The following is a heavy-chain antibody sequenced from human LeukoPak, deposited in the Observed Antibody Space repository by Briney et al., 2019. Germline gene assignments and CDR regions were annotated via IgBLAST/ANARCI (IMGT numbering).Heavy chain of an antibody. Sequence: GGSLRLSCIASGFTFSGYAMSWVRQAPGKGLEWVSTISGSGGSTHYADSVKGRFTISRDTSKNAVYLQMNSLRAEDTAVYYCTKAGGRGSGSYWWSFDYWGQGTLVTVSS. J-gene: IGHJ4*02. V-gene: IGHV3-23*01. D-gene: IGHD3-10*01. CDR1: GFTFSGYA. CDR3: TKAGGRGSGSYWWSFDY. CDR2: ISGSGGST.